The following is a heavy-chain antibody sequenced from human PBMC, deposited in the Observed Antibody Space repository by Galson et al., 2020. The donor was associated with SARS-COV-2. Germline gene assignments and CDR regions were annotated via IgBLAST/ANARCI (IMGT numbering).Heavy chain of an antibody. J-gene: IGHJ4*02. D-gene: IGHD6-13*01. CDR3: ARQYINSWIYFDY. V-gene: IGHV3-21*01. CDR1: GFTLSTFS. Sequence: TGGSLRLSCAPSGFTLSTFSMSWVRQAPGKGLEWVSSISHSDSYIYYADSVKGRFTISRDNAKNSLYLQMNSLKADDTAVYYCARQYINSWIYFDYWGQGALVTVSS. CDR2: ISHSDSYI.